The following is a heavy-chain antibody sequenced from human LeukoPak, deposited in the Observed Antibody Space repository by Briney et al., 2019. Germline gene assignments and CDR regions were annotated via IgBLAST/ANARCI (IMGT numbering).Heavy chain of an antibody. CDR2: ISGSGGST. D-gene: IGHD2-2*01. Sequence: GGSLRRSCAASGFTFSSYAMSWVRQAPGKGLEWVSAISGSGGSTYYADSVKGRFTISRDNSKNTLYLQMNSLRAEDTAVYYCAKPPIRYCSSTSCPYYWGQGTLVTVSS. CDR3: AKPPIRYCSSTSCPYY. CDR1: GFTFSSYA. V-gene: IGHV3-23*01. J-gene: IGHJ4*02.